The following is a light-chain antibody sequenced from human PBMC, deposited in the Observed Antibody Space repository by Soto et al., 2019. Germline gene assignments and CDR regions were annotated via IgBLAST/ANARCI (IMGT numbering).Light chain of an antibody. Sequence: QSALTQPASVSGSPGQSITISCTGTSSDVGSHNLVSWFQQHPGKAPTVMIYEGSKRPSGVSNRFSGSKSGNTASLTISGLQTEDEADYYCCSYADGSTYLFGTGTKLTVL. V-gene: IGLV2-23*01. CDR2: EGS. CDR3: CSYADGSTYL. J-gene: IGLJ1*01. CDR1: SSDVGSHNL.